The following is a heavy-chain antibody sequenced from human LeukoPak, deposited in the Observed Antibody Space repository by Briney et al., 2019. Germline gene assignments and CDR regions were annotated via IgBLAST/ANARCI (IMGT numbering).Heavy chain of an antibody. V-gene: IGHV3-33*01. CDR3: ARGSEGYCSGGGCYYGMDV. D-gene: IGHD2-15*01. CDR1: GFTFSIYG. CDR2: IWYDGSNK. Sequence: QPGRSLRLSCAASGFTFSIYGMHWVPQAPGKGREGVADIWYDGSNKYYADSVKGRFTISRDNAENSLYLQMNSLRAEDTAVYYCARGSEGYCSGGGCYYGMDVWRQETTVTVSS. J-gene: IGHJ6*01.